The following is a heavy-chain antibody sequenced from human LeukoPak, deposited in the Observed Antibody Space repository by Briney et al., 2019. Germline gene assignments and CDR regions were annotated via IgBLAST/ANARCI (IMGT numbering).Heavy chain of an antibody. CDR3: AKSIISLYDILPPFDY. Sequence: PGGSLRLSCAASGFTFSSYAMSWVRQAPGKGLEWVSAISGSGGSTYYADSVKGRFTISRDNSKNTLYLQMNSLRAEDTAVYYCAKSIISLYDILPPFDYWGQGTLVTVSS. CDR1: GFTFSSYA. CDR2: ISGSGGST. J-gene: IGHJ4*02. D-gene: IGHD3-9*01. V-gene: IGHV3-23*01.